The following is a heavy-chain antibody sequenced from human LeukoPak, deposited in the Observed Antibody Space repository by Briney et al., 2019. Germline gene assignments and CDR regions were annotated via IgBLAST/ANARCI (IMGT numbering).Heavy chain of an antibody. J-gene: IGHJ4*02. CDR3: ARGEYDFWSGYPTPYSFDY. Sequence: GGSLLLSCAASGFTFISYSMNWVRQAPGKGLEWVSYISSSSSTIYYADSVKGRFTISRDNAKNSLYLQMNSLRAEDTAVYYCARGEYDFWSGYPTPYSFDYWGQGTLVTVSS. CDR2: ISSSSSTI. V-gene: IGHV3-48*01. CDR1: GFTFISYS. D-gene: IGHD3-3*01.